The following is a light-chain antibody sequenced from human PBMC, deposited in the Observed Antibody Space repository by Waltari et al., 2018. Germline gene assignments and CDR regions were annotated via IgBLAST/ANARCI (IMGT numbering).Light chain of an antibody. CDR2: AAS. V-gene: IGKV1-39*01. CDR3: QQTYSAPWT. CDR1: QSISIY. Sequence: DIQMTQSPSSLSASIGDRVTITCRASQSISIYLNWYQQKPVKAPTLLISAASNLQSGVPSRFSGSRSGTDFTLTISSLQPEDFATFYCQQTYSAPWTFGQGTKVEMK. J-gene: IGKJ1*01.